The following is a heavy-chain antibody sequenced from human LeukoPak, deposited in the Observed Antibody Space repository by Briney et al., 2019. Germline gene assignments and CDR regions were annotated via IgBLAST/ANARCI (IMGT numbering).Heavy chain of an antibody. D-gene: IGHD3-10*01. CDR2: ISSSSSYI. V-gene: IGHV3-21*01. J-gene: IGHJ4*02. CDR1: GFTFSHHS. Sequence: PGGSLRLSCAAAGFTFSHHSMNWVRQAPGKGLEWVSPISSSSSYIYYADSVKGRFTISRDNAKDSLYLQMNSLRANDTAVYYCARPPPITMVRGLITPSFFFDYWGQGTLVTVSS. CDR3: ARPPPITMVRGLITPSFFFDY.